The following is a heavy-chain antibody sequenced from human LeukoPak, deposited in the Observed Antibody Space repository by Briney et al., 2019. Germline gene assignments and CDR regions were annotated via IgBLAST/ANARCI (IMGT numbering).Heavy chain of an antibody. J-gene: IGHJ6*03. D-gene: IGHD2-2*02. V-gene: IGHV3-23*01. Sequence: GGSLRLSCAASGFTVSSNYMSWVRQAPGKGLEWVSVISGSGGSTYYADSVKGRFTISRDNSKNTLYLQMNSLRAEDTAVYYCAKPNDPSCSSTSCYRSYYYYMDVWGKGTTVTVSS. CDR3: AKPNDPSCSSTSCYRSYYYYMDV. CDR1: GFTVSSNY. CDR2: ISGSGGST.